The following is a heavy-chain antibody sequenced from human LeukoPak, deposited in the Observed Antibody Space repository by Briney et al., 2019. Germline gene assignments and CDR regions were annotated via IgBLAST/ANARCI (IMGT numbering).Heavy chain of an antibody. D-gene: IGHD3-10*01. CDR2: ISAGSDYI. CDR1: GFSFSGYS. J-gene: IGHJ4*02. V-gene: IGHV3-21*05. Sequence: PGGSLRLSCAASGFSFSGYSMTWVRQAPGKGLEWISYISAGSDYIYYADSVKGRFTISRDNAKKSVSLQMNSLRAEDTAVYFCAKDLLRIYWRAFDSWGQGALVIVSS. CDR3: AKDLLRIYWRAFDS.